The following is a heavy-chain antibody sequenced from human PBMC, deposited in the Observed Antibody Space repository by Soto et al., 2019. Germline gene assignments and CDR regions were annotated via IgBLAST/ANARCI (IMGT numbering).Heavy chain of an antibody. CDR2: INPSGGST. CDR1: GYTFTSYY. D-gene: IGHD3-22*01. Sequence: ASVKVSCKASGYTFTSYYMHWVRQAPGQGLEWMGIINPSGGSTSYAQKFQGRVTMTRDTSTSTVYMELSSLRSEDTAVYYCARGGPENEDFYDSSGLYGMDVWGQGTTVTVSS. CDR3: ARGGPENEDFYDSSGLYGMDV. V-gene: IGHV1-46*03. J-gene: IGHJ6*02.